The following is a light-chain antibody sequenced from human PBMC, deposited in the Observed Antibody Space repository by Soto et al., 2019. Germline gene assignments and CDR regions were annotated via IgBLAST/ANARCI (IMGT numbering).Light chain of an antibody. Sequence: EIVLTQSPGTLSLSPVERASLSGMASQSVSSSYLAWYQQIPGQAPRLLINDASRRATGIPDRFSGSGSGTDFTLTISRLEPEDFAVYYCQQYGSSPPTFGQGTKVDIK. J-gene: IGKJ1*01. CDR1: QSVSSSY. CDR2: DAS. CDR3: QQYGSSPPT. V-gene: IGKV3-20*01.